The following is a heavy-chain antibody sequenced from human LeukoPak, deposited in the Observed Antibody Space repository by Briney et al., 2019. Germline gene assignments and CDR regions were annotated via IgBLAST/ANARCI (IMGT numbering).Heavy chain of an antibody. CDR1: GFTFSNSW. Sequence: LGGSLRLSCGASGFTFSNSWMSWVRQAPGKRLEWVANINQDGSEKYYVDSVEGRFTIFRDNAKNSLYLQMNSLRAEDTAVYYCARGHYGMDVWGQGTTVTVS. J-gene: IGHJ6*02. CDR2: INQDGSEK. V-gene: IGHV3-7*05. CDR3: ARGHYGMDV.